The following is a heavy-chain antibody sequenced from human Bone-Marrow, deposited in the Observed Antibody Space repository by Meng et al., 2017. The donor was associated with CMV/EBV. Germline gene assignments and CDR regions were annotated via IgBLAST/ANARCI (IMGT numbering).Heavy chain of an antibody. Sequence: ASVKVSCKTSGYAFTGYYMHWVRQAPGQGLEWMGWINPNSGGTNYAQKFQGRVTMTRDTSISTAYMELSRLRSDHTAVYYCASTDGYNSCDYRGQGTLVTVSS. J-gene: IGHJ4*02. V-gene: IGHV1-2*02. CDR1: GYAFTGYY. CDR2: INPNSGGT. CDR3: ASTDGYNSCDY. D-gene: IGHD5-24*01.